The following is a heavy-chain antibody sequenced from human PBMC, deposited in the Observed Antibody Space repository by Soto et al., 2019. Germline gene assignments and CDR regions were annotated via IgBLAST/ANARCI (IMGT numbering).Heavy chain of an antibody. CDR2: IYYSGST. V-gene: IGHV4-31*03. Sequence: PSETLSLTCTVSGGSISSGGYYWSWIRQHPGKGLEWIGYIYYSGSTYYNPSLKSRVTISVDTSKNQFSLKLSSVTAADTAVYYCARAPKEDDSSGIGFDYWGQGTLVTVSS. J-gene: IGHJ4*02. D-gene: IGHD3-22*01. CDR1: GGSISSGGYY. CDR3: ARAPKEDDSSGIGFDY.